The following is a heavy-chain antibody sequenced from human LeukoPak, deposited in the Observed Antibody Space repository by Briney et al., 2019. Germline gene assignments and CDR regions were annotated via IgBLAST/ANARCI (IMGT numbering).Heavy chain of an antibody. Sequence: GGSLRLSCSASGFTFDDHAMHWLRQAPGKGLEWVLGISWNSGSIGYADSVKGRFTISRDNAKNSLYLQMNSLRAEDTALYYCARSAYYDSSGPTGAFDIWGQGTMVTVSS. V-gene: IGHV3-9*01. J-gene: IGHJ3*02. D-gene: IGHD3-22*01. CDR3: ARSAYYDSSGPTGAFDI. CDR1: GFTFDDHA. CDR2: ISWNSGSI.